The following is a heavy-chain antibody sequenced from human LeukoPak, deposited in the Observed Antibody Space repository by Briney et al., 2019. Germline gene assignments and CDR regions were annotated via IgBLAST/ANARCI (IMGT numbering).Heavy chain of an antibody. CDR1: GYTFTGYY. D-gene: IGHD2-8*01. Sequence: SCKASGYTFTGYYIHWIRQPPGKGLEWIGSIYHSGSTYYNPSLKSRVTISVDTSKNQFSLKVTSVTAADTAVYYCARAVLYWGQGTLVTVSS. CDR3: ARAVLY. V-gene: IGHV4-38-2*02. J-gene: IGHJ4*02. CDR2: IYHSGST.